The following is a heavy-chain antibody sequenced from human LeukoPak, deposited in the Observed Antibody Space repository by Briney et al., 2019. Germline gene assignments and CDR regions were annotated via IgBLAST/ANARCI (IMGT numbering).Heavy chain of an antibody. CDR1: GYTFSNYW. D-gene: IGHD3-22*01. V-gene: IGHV5-51*01. CDR2: IYPADSDS. J-gene: IGHJ4*02. CDR3: AIRSYYDTRVYYYLDY. Sequence: GESLKISCKGSGYTFSNYWIAWVRQMPGKGLEWMGIIYPADSDSRYSPSFQGQVTISVDRSINTAYLQWSSLKASDTAMYYCAIRSYYDTRVYYYLDYWGQGTLVTVSA.